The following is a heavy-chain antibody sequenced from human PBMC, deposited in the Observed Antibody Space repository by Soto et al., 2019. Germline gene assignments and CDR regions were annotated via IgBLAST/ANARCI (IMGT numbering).Heavy chain of an antibody. V-gene: IGHV3-30*18. J-gene: IGHJ4*02. CDR2: ISYDGSNK. CDR3: AKPNYNDYSNYWAPDFDY. Sequence: PGGSLRLSCAASGFTFSSYGMHWVRQAPGKGLEWVAVISYDGSNKYYADSVKGRFTISRDNSKNTLYLQMNSLRAEDTAVYYWAKPNYNDYSNYWAPDFDYWGQGTLVTVSS. CDR1: GFTFSSYG. D-gene: IGHD4-4*01.